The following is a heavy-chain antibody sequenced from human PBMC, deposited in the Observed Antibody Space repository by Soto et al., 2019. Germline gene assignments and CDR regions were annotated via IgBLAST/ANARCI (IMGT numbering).Heavy chain of an antibody. V-gene: IGHV4-30-2*01. Sequence: SETLSLTCAVSGGSISSGGYSWSWIRQPPGKGLEWIGYIYHSGSTYYNPSLKSRVTISVDTSKNQFSLKPTSVTAADAAVYYCARDFFDSSDYTTNWFDPWGQGTLVTVSS. J-gene: IGHJ5*02. CDR3: ARDFFDSSDYTTNWFDP. D-gene: IGHD3-22*01. CDR1: GGSISSGGYS. CDR2: IYHSGST.